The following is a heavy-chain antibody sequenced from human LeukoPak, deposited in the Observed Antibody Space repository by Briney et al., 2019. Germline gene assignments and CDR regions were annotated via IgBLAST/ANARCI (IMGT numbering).Heavy chain of an antibody. CDR3: ARFPYYYGMDV. Sequence: PSETLSLTCTVSGGSISSSSYYWGWIRQPPGKGLEWIGSIYYSGSTYYNPSLKSRVTISVDTSKNQFSLKLSSVTAAVTAVYYCARFPYYYGMDVWGQGTTVTVSS. J-gene: IGHJ6*02. CDR2: IYYSGST. V-gene: IGHV4-39*01. CDR1: GGSISSSSYY.